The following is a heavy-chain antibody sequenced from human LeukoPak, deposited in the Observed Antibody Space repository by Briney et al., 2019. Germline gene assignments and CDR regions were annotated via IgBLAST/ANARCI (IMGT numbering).Heavy chain of an antibody. CDR2: MPYNGGA. J-gene: IGHJ3*02. Sequence: SETLSLTCTVSGGSISSGDYYWSWIRQPPGEDLEWIGYMPYNGGASYNPSLRGRATISLDTSKNEFSLRLSSVTAPDTAIYYWDREVNVPAGSDGFDIWGQGTMVTVSP. D-gene: IGHD2-2*01. CDR1: GGSISSGDYY. V-gene: IGHV4-30-4*08. CDR3: DREVNVPAGSDGFDI.